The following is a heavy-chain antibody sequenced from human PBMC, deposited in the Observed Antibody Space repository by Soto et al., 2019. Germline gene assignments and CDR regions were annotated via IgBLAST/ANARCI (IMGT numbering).Heavy chain of an antibody. Sequence: SLRLAGAASGYTFSSCSMNYVRKTPGKGLEWVSSISSSSSYIYYADSVKGRFTISRDNAKNSLYLQMNSLRAEDTAVYYFARDYDSSGYYPQGWFDPSGQGTLATVAS. CDR2: ISSSSSYI. J-gene: IGHJ5*02. CDR1: GYTFSSCS. D-gene: IGHD3-22*01. CDR3: ARDYDSSGYYPQGWFDP. V-gene: IGHV3-21*01.